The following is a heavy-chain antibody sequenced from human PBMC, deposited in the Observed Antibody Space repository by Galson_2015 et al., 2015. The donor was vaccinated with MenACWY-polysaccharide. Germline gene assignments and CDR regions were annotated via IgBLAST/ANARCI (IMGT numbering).Heavy chain of an antibody. CDR3: AKWGMAGVPAATHT. CDR2: ISGDGVST. CDR1: GFTFSSYA. Sequence: SLRLSCAASGFTFSSYAMSWVRPAPGKGLEWISGISGDGVSTYYADSVKGRFTISRDNSKSTLYLQMNSLRAEDTALYYCAKWGMAGVPAATHTWGQRTLVTVSS. V-gene: IGHV3-23*01. D-gene: IGHD2-2*01. J-gene: IGHJ5*02.